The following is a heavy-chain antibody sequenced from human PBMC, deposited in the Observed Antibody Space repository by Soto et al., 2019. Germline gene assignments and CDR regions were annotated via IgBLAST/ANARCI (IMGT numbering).Heavy chain of an antibody. D-gene: IGHD3-10*01. CDR1: GGYISSYY. CDR3: ARLLGAYGSGSYRPYYYYMDV. CDR2: IYYSGST. Sequence: SETLSLTCTVSGGYISSYYWSWIRQPPGKGLEWIGYIYYSGSTNYNPSLKSRVTISVDTSKNQFSLKLSSVTAADTAVYYCARLLGAYGSGSYRPYYYYMDVWGKGTTVTVSS. J-gene: IGHJ6*03. V-gene: IGHV4-59*08.